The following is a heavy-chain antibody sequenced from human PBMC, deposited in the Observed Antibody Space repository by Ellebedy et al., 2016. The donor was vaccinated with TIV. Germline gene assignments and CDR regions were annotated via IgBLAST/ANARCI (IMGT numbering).Heavy chain of an antibody. V-gene: IGHV5-51*01. CDR3: ARQAAAGTLGWFDP. Sequence: GESLKISXKGSGYSFTSYWIGWVRQMPGKGLEWMGIIYPANSDTRYSPSFQGQVTISADKSISTAYLQWSSLKASDTAMYYCARQAAAGTLGWFDPWGQGTLVTVSS. CDR1: GYSFTSYW. J-gene: IGHJ5*02. D-gene: IGHD6-13*01. CDR2: IYPANSDT.